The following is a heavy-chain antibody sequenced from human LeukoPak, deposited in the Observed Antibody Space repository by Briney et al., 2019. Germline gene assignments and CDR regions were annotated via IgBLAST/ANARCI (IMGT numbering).Heavy chain of an antibody. Sequence: SETLSLTCAVYGGSFSGYYWSWIRQPPGKGLEWFGEINHSGSTNYNPSLKSRVTISVDTSKNQFSLKLSSVTAADTAVYYCARRLRYYDSSGYYMGLYFDYWGQGTLVTVSS. J-gene: IGHJ4*02. D-gene: IGHD3-22*01. CDR3: ARRLRYYDSSGYYMGLYFDY. V-gene: IGHV4-34*01. CDR1: GGSFSGYY. CDR2: INHSGST.